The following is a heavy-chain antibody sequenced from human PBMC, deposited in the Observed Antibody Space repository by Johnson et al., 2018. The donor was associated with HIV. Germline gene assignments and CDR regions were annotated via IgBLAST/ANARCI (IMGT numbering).Heavy chain of an antibody. CDR1: GFTFSSYA. Sequence: QVQLVESGGGVVQPGRSLRLSCAASGFTFSSYAMHWVRQAPGKGLEWVAVISYDGTNKYFTDSVKGRFTISRDNSKNTLYLQMNSLRAEDTAVYYCARWSYTLRAFDIWGQGTMVTVSS. V-gene: IGHV3-30-3*01. CDR2: ISYDGTNK. D-gene: IGHD4-11*01. J-gene: IGHJ3*02. CDR3: ARWSYTLRAFDI.